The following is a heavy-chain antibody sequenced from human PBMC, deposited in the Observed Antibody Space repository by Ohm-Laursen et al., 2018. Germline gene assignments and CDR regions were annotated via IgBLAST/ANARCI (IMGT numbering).Heavy chain of an antibody. Sequence: SLRLSCAASGFSFSSHGMHWVRQAPGKGLEWVAVISHDGSDKYYADSVKGRFTISRDNSKNTLYLQMNSLRAEDTALYYCAKERYCTRTRCYFEGHAFDIWGQGTMVTVSS. CDR3: AKERYCTRTRCYFEGHAFDI. CDR1: GFSFSSHG. D-gene: IGHD2-2*01. J-gene: IGHJ3*02. CDR2: ISHDGSDK. V-gene: IGHV3-30*18.